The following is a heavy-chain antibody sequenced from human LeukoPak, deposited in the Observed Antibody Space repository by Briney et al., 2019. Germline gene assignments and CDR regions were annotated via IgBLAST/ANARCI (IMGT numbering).Heavy chain of an antibody. Sequence: KTSETLSLTCTVSGGSISSYYWSWIRQPPGKGLEWIGYIYYSGSTNYNPSLKSRVTISVDTSKNQFFLDLTSVTAADTAVYYCARSFTDNFFFENWGQGTLVTVSS. CDR1: GGSISSYY. D-gene: IGHD1-1*01. J-gene: IGHJ4*02. CDR3: ARSFTDNFFFEN. V-gene: IGHV4-59*08. CDR2: IYYSGST.